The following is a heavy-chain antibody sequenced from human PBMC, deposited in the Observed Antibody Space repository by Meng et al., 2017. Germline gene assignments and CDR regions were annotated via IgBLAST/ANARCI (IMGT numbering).Heavy chain of an antibody. D-gene: IGHD2-2*01. V-gene: IGHV1-69*13. CDR2: IIPIFGTA. J-gene: IGHJ6*02. Sequence: SVKVSCKASGGTFSSYAISWVRQAPGQGLEWMGGIIPIFGTANYAQKFQGRVTITADESTSTAYMELSSLRSEDTAVYYCARRRYCSSTSCYLAGNGYYYGMDVWGQGTTVTVSS. CDR1: GGTFSSYA. CDR3: ARRRYCSSTSCYLAGNGYYYGMDV.